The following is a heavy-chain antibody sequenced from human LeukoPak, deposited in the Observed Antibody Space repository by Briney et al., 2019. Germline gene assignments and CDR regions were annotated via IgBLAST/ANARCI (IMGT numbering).Heavy chain of an antibody. V-gene: IGHV3-48*02. D-gene: IGHD5-24*01. CDR1: GFTLSSYN. CDR2: ISGSGSTI. J-gene: IGHJ4*02. Sequence: GGSLRLSCAASGFTLSSYNMIWVRQAPGKGLEWVSYISGSGSTIYYADSLKGRFTISRDNAKNSLYLQMNNLRDEDTAVYYCVRASFQRWLQLGGDWGQGTLVTVSS. CDR3: VRASFQRWLQLGGD.